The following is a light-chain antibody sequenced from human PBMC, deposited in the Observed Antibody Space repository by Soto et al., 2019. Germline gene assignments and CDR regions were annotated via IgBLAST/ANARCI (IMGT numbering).Light chain of an antibody. CDR3: TSYTGSSTHV. CDR1: SSEVGGYNY. Sequence: QSALTQPASVSGSPGQSITISCTGTSSEVGGYNYVSWYQQHPGKAPKLMIYDVSNRPSGVSNRFSGSKSGNTASLTISGLQAEDEADYYCTSYTGSSTHVFGTGTKLTVL. CDR2: DVS. J-gene: IGLJ1*01. V-gene: IGLV2-14*01.